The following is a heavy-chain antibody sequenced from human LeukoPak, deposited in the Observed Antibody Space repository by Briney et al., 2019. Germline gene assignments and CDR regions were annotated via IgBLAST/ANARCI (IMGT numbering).Heavy chain of an antibody. CDR3: ARGTDTAMASANGMDV. CDR2: IYYSGST. Sequence: SETLSLTCTVSGGSISSYYWSWLRQPPGKGLEWIGYIYYSGSTNYNPSLKSRVTISVDTSKNQFSLKLSSVTAADTAVYYCARGTDTAMASANGMDVWGQGTTVTVSS. V-gene: IGHV4-59*01. CDR1: GGSISSYY. D-gene: IGHD5-18*01. J-gene: IGHJ6*02.